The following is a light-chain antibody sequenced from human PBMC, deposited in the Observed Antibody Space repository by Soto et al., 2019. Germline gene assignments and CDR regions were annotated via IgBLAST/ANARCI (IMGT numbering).Light chain of an antibody. V-gene: IGLV2-8*01. CDR3: SSYAGSLYV. Sequence: QSALTQPPSASGSPGQSVTISCTGTSSDVGDYNYVSWCQQHPGKAPKLMIYEVSKRPSGVPDRFSGSKSGNTASLTVSGLQAEDEADYYCSSYAGSLYVFGTGTKLTVL. J-gene: IGLJ1*01. CDR2: EVS. CDR1: SSDVGDYNY.